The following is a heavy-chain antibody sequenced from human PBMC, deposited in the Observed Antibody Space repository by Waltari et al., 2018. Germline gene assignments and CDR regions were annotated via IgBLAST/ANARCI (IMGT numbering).Heavy chain of an antibody. J-gene: IGHJ4*02. Sequence: QVQLVESGGGVVQPGGSLRLSCAASGFTFSSYGMHGVRQAPGKGLEWVAFIRYDGSNKYYADSVKGRFTISRDKSKNTLYLQMNSLRAVDTAVYYCAKDLRYYDSSGYVYWGQGTLVTVSS. CDR2: IRYDGSNK. V-gene: IGHV3-30*02. CDR3: AKDLRYYDSSGYVY. D-gene: IGHD3-22*01. CDR1: GFTFSSYG.